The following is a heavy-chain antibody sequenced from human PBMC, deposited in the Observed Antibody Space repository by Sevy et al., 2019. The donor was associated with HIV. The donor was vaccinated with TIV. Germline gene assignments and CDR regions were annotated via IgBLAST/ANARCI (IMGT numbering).Heavy chain of an antibody. CDR2: IKQDGSVK. D-gene: IGHD2-2*01. Sequence: GGSLRLSCAASGFTLNSYWMSWVRQAPGKGLEWVANIKQDGSVKYYVDSVKGRFTISRDNARNLVYLQMSSLTAEDTALYYCVRAIVSDASVWGQGTLVTVSS. V-gene: IGHV3-7*01. J-gene: IGHJ4*02. CDR3: VRAIVSDASV. CDR1: GFTLNSYW.